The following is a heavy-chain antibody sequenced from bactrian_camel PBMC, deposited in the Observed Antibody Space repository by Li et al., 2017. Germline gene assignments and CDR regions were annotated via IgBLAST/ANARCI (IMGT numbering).Heavy chain of an antibody. CDR1: ENGYSSGC. CDR2: IVTGGRTT. J-gene: IGHJ6*01. Sequence: HVQLVESGGDSVQAGRSLKLSCAASENGYSSGCMGWFRQAPGKEREGVAAIVTGGRTTFYADFVKGRFTISQDNAKRTVYLQMNSLKPEDTATYYCAAKRAGLSFCYPEGHFDYWGQGTQVTVS. D-gene: IGHD2*01. V-gene: IGHV3S54*01. CDR3: AAKRAGLSFCYPEGHFDY.